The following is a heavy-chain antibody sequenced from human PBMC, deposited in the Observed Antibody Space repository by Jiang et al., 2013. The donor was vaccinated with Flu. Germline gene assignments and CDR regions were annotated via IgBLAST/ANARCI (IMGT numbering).Heavy chain of an antibody. Sequence: QLLESGGGVVQPGRSLRLSCAASGFTFSNYAIQWVRQAPGKGLEWVAVTSYDESEKYYADSVKGRFTISRDNSKNTLYLQMNSLRAEDTAVYYCASSYDFWSGGFDYWGQGTLVTVSS. CDR1: GFTFSNYA. CDR3: ASSYDFWSGGFDY. V-gene: IGHV3-30*01. J-gene: IGHJ4*02. CDR2: TSYDESEK. D-gene: IGHD3-3*01.